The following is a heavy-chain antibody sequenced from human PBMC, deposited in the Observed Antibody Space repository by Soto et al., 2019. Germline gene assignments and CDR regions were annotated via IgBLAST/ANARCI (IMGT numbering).Heavy chain of an antibody. Sequence: SVKVSCKASGVTFSSYAISWVRQAPGQGLEWMGGIIPIFGTANYAQKFQGRVTITADESTSTAYMELSSLRSEDTAVYYCARSPDTAMVSGYYGMDVWGQGTTVTVSS. V-gene: IGHV1-69*13. D-gene: IGHD5-18*01. CDR2: IIPIFGTA. CDR3: ARSPDTAMVSGYYGMDV. J-gene: IGHJ6*02. CDR1: GVTFSSYA.